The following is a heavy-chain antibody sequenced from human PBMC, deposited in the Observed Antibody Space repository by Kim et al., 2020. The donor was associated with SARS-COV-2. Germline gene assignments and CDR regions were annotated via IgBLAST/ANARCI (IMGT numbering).Heavy chain of an antibody. CDR2: SDRSNN. CDR3: ANFES. J-gene: IGHJ4*02. Sequence: SDRSNNYYAYSVNGRFTLSRDNTKNMLFLQMNSLRAEDTAVYYCANFESWGQGTLVTVSP. V-gene: IGHV3-33*06.